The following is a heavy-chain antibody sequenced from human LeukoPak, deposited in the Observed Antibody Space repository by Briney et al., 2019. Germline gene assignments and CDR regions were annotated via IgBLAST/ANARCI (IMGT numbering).Heavy chain of an antibody. CDR1: GGSISSYY. CDR3: ARGWFEELCPFDY. V-gene: IGHV4-59*01. J-gene: IGHJ4*02. CDR2: IYYSGST. Sequence: SETLSLTCTVSGGSISSYYWSWIRQPPGKGLEWIGYIYYSGSTNYNPSLKSRVTISVDTSKNQFSLKLSSVTAADTAVYYCARGWFEELCPFDYWGQGTLVTVSS. D-gene: IGHD3-10*01.